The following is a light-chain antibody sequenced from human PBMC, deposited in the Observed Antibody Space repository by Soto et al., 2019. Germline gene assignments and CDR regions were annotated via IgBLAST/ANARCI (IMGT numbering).Light chain of an antibody. V-gene: IGKV3-15*01. CDR1: QSVSSN. CDR3: QQYNNWPQT. CDR2: GAS. J-gene: IGKJ1*01. Sequence: EIVMTQSPATLSVSPGARATLSCSASQSVSSNLAWYQQKPGQAPRLLIYGASTRATGIPARFSGSGSGTAFTLTISSLQSEDFAVYYCQQYNNWPQTFGQGTKVEIK.